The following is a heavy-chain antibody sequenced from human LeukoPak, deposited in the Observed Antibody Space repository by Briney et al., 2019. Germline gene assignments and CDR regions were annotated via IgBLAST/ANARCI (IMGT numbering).Heavy chain of an antibody. CDR1: GYTFTSYG. CDR2: ISAYNGNT. D-gene: IGHD5-18*01. V-gene: IGHV1-18*01. Sequence: EASVKVSCKASGYTFTSYGISWVRQAPGQGLEWMGWISAYNGNTNYAQKLQGRVTMTTDTSTSTAYMELRSLRSDDTAVYYCARDADTAMVYYYYGMDVWGQGTTVTVSS. CDR3: ARDADTAMVYYYYGMDV. J-gene: IGHJ6*02.